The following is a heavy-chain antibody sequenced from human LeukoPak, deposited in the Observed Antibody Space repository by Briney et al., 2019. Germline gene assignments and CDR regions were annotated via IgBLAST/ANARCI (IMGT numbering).Heavy chain of an antibody. CDR2: INPKSGNT. J-gene: IGHJ6*02. V-gene: IGHV1-8*02. CDR1: GYTFTTLD. Sequence: ASVKVSCKASGYTFTTLDINWVRQATGQGLEWMGWINPKSGNTGYAPKFQGRVTMTRNTSISTAYMELSSLGSEDTAVYYCARSSTWLNVYHYYGMDVWGQGTTATVSS. CDR3: ARSSTWLNVYHYYGMDV. D-gene: IGHD6-19*01.